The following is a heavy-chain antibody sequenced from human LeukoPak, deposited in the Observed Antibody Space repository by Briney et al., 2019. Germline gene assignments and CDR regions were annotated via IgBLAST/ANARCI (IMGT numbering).Heavy chain of an antibody. CDR3: ARAYCSGGSCYSVNYYYYYMDV. Sequence: GASVKVSCKASGYTFTSYGISWVRQAPGQGLEWMGWISAYNGNTNYAQKLQGRVTMTTDTSTSTAYMELRSLRSDDTAVYYCARAYCSGGSCYSVNYYYYYMDVWAKGPRSPSP. D-gene: IGHD2-15*01. J-gene: IGHJ6*03. CDR2: ISAYNGNT. V-gene: IGHV1-18*01. CDR1: GYTFTSYG.